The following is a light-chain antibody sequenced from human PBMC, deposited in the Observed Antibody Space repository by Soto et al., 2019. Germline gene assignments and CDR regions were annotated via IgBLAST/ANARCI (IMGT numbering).Light chain of an antibody. CDR2: MAS. J-gene: IGKJ4*01. CDR3: MQALQTPPT. CDR1: QSLLHSNGNNY. Sequence: DIVMTQSPLSLPVAPGEAASISCRSSQSLLHSNGNNYVDWYLQKPGQSPQLLIYMASTRASGGPDRFSGSGSGADFTLKIGRVEAEDVGVYYCMQALQTPPTFGGGTKVEIK. V-gene: IGKV2-28*01.